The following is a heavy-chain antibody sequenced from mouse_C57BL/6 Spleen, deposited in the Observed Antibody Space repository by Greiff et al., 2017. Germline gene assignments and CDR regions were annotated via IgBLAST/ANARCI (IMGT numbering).Heavy chain of an antibody. CDR2: INPYNGGT. V-gene: IGHV1-19*01. D-gene: IGHD2-12*01. J-gene: IGHJ4*01. CDR1: GYTFTDYY. Sequence: EVQLQQSGPVLVKPGASVKMSCKASGYTFTDYYMNWVKQSHGKSLEWIGVINPYNGGTSYNQKFKGKATLTVDKSSSTAYMELNSLTSEDSAVYYCERWGIEEKLRSMDYWGQGTSVTVSS. CDR3: ERWGIEEKLRSMDY.